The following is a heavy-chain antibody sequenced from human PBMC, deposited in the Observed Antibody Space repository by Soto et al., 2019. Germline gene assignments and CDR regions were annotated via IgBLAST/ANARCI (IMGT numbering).Heavy chain of an antibody. CDR3: ARDLIVDGPDNYAMDV. V-gene: IGHV1-2*02. Sequence: ASVKVSCKASGYSLRVNYIHCVLQTPVQGLDGMGWINPNSSGTVYAQKFQGRVTMTRDTSLTTVYMQLNRLTSDDSAVYYCARDLIVDGPDNYAMDVWGQGTTVTVSS. CDR1: GYSLRVNY. J-gene: IGHJ6*02. CDR2: INPNSSGT. D-gene: IGHD3-22*01.